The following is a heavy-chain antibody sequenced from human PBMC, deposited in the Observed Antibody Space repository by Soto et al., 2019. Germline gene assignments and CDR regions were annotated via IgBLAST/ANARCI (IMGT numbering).Heavy chain of an antibody. Sequence: ASVKVSCKASGGTFSSYAISWVRQAPGQGLEWMGGIIPIFGTANYAQKFQGRVTITADESTSTAYMELSSLRSEDTAVYYCARSPRAYCGGDCYPRYFDYWGQGTLVTVSS. CDR2: IIPIFGTA. V-gene: IGHV1-69*13. CDR1: GGTFSSYA. J-gene: IGHJ4*02. CDR3: ARSPRAYCGGDCYPRYFDY. D-gene: IGHD2-21*02.